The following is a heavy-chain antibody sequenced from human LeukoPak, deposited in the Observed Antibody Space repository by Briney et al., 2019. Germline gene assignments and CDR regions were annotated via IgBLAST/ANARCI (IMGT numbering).Heavy chain of an antibody. CDR2: IKQDGSET. J-gene: IGHJ6*02. V-gene: IGHV3-7*01. Sequence: GGSLRLSCAASGFIFNDYWMSWVRQAPGKGLEWVANIKQDGSETYYVDSVTGRFTISRDNAKNSLYLQMNSLRAEDTAVYYCARLEGLLGWLLGIDVWGQGTTVTVSS. CDR1: GFIFNDYW. D-gene: IGHD3-3*01. CDR3: ARLEGLLGWLLGIDV.